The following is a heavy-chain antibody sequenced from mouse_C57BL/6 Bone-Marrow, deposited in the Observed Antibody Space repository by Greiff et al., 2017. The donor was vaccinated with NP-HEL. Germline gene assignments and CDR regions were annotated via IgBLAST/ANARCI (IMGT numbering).Heavy chain of an antibody. V-gene: IGHV1-26*01. CDR1: GYTFTDYY. D-gene: IGHD4-1*01. CDR2: INPNNGGT. Sequence: EVQLQQSGPELVKPGASVKISCKASGYTFTDYYMNWVKQSHGKSLEWIGDINPNNGGTSYNQKFKGKATLTVDKSSSTAYMELRSLTSEDSAVYYCALTGRDYAMDYWGQGTSVTVSS. J-gene: IGHJ4*01. CDR3: ALTGRDYAMDY.